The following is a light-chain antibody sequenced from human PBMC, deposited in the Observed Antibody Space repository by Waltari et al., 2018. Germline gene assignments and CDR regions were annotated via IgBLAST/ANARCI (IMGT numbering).Light chain of an antibody. CDR3: QTWDNSAVV. CDR2: QDI. J-gene: IGLJ2*01. V-gene: IGLV3-1*01. CDR1: GLGDKY. Sequence: SYELTQPHSVSVSPGQTASITCSGDGLGDKYVSWYQQKPGQSPGLVIFQDITRPSGVPERFSGTNPGNTATMTRSGTQAMDEADYYCQTWDNSAVVFGGGTKLTVL.